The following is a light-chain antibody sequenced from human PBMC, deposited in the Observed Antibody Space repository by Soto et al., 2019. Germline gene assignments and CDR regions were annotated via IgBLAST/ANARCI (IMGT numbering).Light chain of an antibody. CDR1: SSDVGGYNY. J-gene: IGLJ1*01. CDR3: SSYTSSSTPYV. V-gene: IGLV2-14*01. Sequence: QSVLTQPASVSGYPGQSITISCTGTSSDVGGYNYVSWYQQHPGKAPKFMIYDVSNRPSGVSNRFSGSKSGNTASLTISGLQAEDEADYYCSSYTSSSTPYVFGTGTKAPS. CDR2: DVS.